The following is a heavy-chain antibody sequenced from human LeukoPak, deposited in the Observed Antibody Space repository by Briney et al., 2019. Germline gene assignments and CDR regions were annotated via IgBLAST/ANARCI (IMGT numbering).Heavy chain of an antibody. V-gene: IGHV5-10-1*01. J-gene: IGHJ3*02. CDR3: ARHSAYGSGSYHDAFDI. Sequence: GESLKISCKGSGYSFTSYWISLVRQMPGKGLEWMGRIDPSDSYTNYSPSFQGHVTISADKSISTAYLQWSSLKASDTAMYYCARHSAYGSGSYHDAFDIWGQGTMVTVSS. CDR1: GYSFTSYW. D-gene: IGHD3-10*01. CDR2: IDPSDSYT.